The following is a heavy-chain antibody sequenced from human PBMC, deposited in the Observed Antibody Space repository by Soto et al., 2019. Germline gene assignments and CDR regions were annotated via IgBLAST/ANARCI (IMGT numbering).Heavy chain of an antibody. D-gene: IGHD5-12*01. CDR2: ISTISTYT. CDR3: ARDRSGYDSTMDV. Sequence: QVQLVESGGGLVKPGGSLRLSCAASGFTFSDYSMSWIRQAPGKGLEWVSYISTISTYTNYADSVKGRFTISRDNAKNSLYLQMNSLRAEDTAVYYCARDRSGYDSTMDVWGQGTTVTVSS. J-gene: IGHJ6*02. V-gene: IGHV3-11*05. CDR1: GFTFSDYS.